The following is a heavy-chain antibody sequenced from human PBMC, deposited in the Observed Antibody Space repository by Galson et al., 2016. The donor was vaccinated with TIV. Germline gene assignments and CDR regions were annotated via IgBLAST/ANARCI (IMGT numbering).Heavy chain of an antibody. V-gene: IGHV3-23*01. J-gene: IGHJ4*02. Sequence: SLRLSCAASGITFSSYAMSWVRQAPGKGLEWVSAISGGGGSTYYADSVKGRFTISRDNSKSTLYLQLDSPRVEDTAVYYCAKMDSSGLSYARRFDYWGQGTLVTVSS. CDR2: ISGGGGST. CDR1: GITFSSYA. CDR3: AKMDSSGLSYARRFDY. D-gene: IGHD3-22*01.